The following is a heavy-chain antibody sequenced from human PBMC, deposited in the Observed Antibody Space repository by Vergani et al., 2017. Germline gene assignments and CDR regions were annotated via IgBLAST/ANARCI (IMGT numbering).Heavy chain of an antibody. Sequence: QVQLVQSGAEVKKPGASVKVSCKASGYTFTDYTMNWVRQAPGQGLEWMGWINTNTGNPTYAQGFTGRFVFSLDTSVSTAYLQITSLKAEDTALYYCARASFMFTFGGASLGYWGQGTLVTVSS. CDR3: ARASFMFTFGGASLGY. V-gene: IGHV7-4-1*02. D-gene: IGHD3-16*01. CDR1: GYTFTDYT. CDR2: INTNTGNP. J-gene: IGHJ4*02.